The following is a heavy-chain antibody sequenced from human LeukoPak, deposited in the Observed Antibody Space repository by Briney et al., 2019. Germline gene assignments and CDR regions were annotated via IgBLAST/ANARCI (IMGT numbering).Heavy chain of an antibody. CDR2: IGTAGDT. D-gene: IGHD6-19*01. Sequence: GGSLLLSCAASGFTFSSYDMHWVRQATGKGLEWVSAIGTAGDTYYPGSVKGGFTISRENAKNSLYLQMNSLRAGDTAVYYCARGGVSGWWKKNYYYGMDVWGQGTTVTVSS. CDR3: ARGGVSGWWKKNYYYGMDV. J-gene: IGHJ6*02. V-gene: IGHV3-13*01. CDR1: GFTFSSYD.